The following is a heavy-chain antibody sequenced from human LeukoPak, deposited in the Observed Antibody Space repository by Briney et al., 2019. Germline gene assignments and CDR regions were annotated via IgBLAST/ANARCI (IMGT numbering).Heavy chain of an antibody. CDR3: ARDLSTRVPATEDY. J-gene: IGHJ4*02. Sequence: GGSLRLSCAASGLTFSIHWMNWVRQAPGKGLECVANINQDGSDKYYVDSVKGRFTISRDNAKNSLYLQMNSLRAEDTALYYCARDLSTRVPATEDYWGQGTLVTVSS. V-gene: IGHV3-7*03. CDR2: INQDGSDK. CDR1: GLTFSIHW. D-gene: IGHD2-2*01.